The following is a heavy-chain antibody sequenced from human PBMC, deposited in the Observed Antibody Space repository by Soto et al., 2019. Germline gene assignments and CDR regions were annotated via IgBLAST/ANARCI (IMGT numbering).Heavy chain of an antibody. J-gene: IGHJ4*02. D-gene: IGHD2-15*01. CDR3: GKVLIGATRHTDVDS. Sequence: SETLSLTCSVSGVSLNSGHYYWVWIRQSPGKGLAWIASVYYDESTYYNPSLKSRVTISIDKPKNQFSLTLKSVTAADTAVYYCGKVLIGATRHTDVDSWGQGALVTVSS. CDR2: VYYDEST. V-gene: IGHV4-39*01. CDR1: GVSLNSGHYY.